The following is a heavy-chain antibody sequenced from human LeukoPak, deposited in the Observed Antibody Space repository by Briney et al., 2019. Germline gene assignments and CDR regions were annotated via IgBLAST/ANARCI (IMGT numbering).Heavy chain of an antibody. D-gene: IGHD2-2*03. CDR3: ARPPSRGYSSSFEY. Sequence: GESLKISCKGSGYSFPTYWIAWVRQMPGKGPELMGIIYPDESNIRYSPSFQGQVTISADKSISTAYLQWSSLKASDTAMYYCARPPSRGYSSSFEYWGQGTLVTVSS. J-gene: IGHJ4*02. CDR1: GYSFPTYW. CDR2: IYPDESNI. V-gene: IGHV5-51*01.